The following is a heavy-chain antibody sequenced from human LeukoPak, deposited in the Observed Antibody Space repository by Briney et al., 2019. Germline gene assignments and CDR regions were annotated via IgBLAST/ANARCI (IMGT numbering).Heavy chain of an antibody. J-gene: IGHJ4*02. CDR2: ISSSSSYI. CDR3: ARDQSGSYVPNFDY. V-gene: IGHV3-21*01. Sequence: GGSLRPSCAASGFTFSSYSMNWVRQAPGKGLEWVSSISSSSSYIYYADSVKGRFTISRDNAKNSLYLQMNSLRAEDTAVYYCARDQSGSYVPNFDYWGQGTLVTVSS. D-gene: IGHD1-26*01. CDR1: GFTFSSYS.